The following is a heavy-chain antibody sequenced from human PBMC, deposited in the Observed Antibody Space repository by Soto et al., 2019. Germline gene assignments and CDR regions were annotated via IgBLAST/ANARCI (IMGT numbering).Heavy chain of an antibody. J-gene: IGHJ4*02. CDR3: AKGRGTTYYFFDY. V-gene: IGHV3-23*01. D-gene: IGHD3-22*01. Sequence: EVQLLESGGGLVQPGGSLRLSCAASGFTFSSFAMSWVRQAPGKGLEWVSGFSGSGDSTYYADSVKGRFTISRDNSKNMLYLQMNSLRAEDTAVYYCAKGRGTTYYFFDYWGQGTLVIVSS. CDR1: GFTFSSFA. CDR2: FSGSGDST.